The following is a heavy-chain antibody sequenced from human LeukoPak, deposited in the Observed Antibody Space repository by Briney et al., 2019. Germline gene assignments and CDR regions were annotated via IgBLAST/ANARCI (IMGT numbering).Heavy chain of an antibody. CDR2: IYSGGST. J-gene: IGHJ4*02. Sequence: GGSLRLSCAASGFTVSSNYMSWVRQAPGKGLEWVSDIYSGGSTYYADSVKGRFTISRDTSKNPLYLQMNSLRAEDTAVYYCERDLASSGHPTDYWGQGTLVTVSS. CDR1: GFTVSSNY. V-gene: IGHV3-66*01. D-gene: IGHD3-22*01. CDR3: ERDLASSGHPTDY.